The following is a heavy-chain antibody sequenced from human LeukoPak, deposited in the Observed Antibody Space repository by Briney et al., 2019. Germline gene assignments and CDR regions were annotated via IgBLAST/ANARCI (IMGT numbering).Heavy chain of an antibody. D-gene: IGHD2-8*02. J-gene: IGHJ4*02. V-gene: IGHV4-59*08. Sequence: SETLSLTCTVSGGSINNYYRNWIRQPPGKGLEWIGYIYHSGSTNQNPSLKSRVTISVDTSKNQFSLKLTSVTAADTAVYYCARLGTGGTSFDHWGQGNLVTVSS. CDR1: GGSINNYY. CDR2: IYHSGST. CDR3: ARLGTGGTSFDH.